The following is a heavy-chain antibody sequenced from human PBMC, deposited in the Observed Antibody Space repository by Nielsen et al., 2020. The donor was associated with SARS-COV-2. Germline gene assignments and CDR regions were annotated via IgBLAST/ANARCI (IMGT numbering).Heavy chain of an antibody. Sequence: ASVKVSCKASGYTFTAYAIHWVRQDPGQRLEWMGWINSDSGNTKYSQKFRGRVTITRDTSASTAYMELSGPSSEETAVYYCARSRGCSATSGFFDYWGQGALVTVSS. V-gene: IGHV1-3*04. CDR1: GYTFTAYA. CDR2: INSDSGNT. CDR3: ARSRGCSATSGFFDY. D-gene: IGHD2-2*01. J-gene: IGHJ4*02.